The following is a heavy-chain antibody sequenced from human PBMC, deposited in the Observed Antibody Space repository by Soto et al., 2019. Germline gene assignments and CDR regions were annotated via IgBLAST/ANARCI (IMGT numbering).Heavy chain of an antibody. V-gene: IGHV4-34*08. CDR1: AGMPKADW. D-gene: IGHD3-3*01. Sequence: ASEDWSVRCSGYAGMPKADWWILSRQPPGKGLEWIGEINSAGGTHYNPSLKSRVIMSVDTSKNQFSLRLSSVTAADTAIYYCAIRLTVFGSLLFQLEHCGQGTQV. J-gene: IGHJ1*01. CDR2: INSAGGT. CDR3: AIRLTVFGSLLFQLEH.